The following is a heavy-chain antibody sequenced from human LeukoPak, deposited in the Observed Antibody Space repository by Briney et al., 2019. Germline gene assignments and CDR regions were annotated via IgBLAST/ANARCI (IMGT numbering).Heavy chain of an antibody. CDR3: ATTAGYDSSGYTFDY. V-gene: IGHV5-51*01. D-gene: IGHD3-22*01. J-gene: IGHJ4*02. CDR1: GYRFTSYW. CDR2: IYPGDSDT. Sequence: GESLKISCQGSGYRFTSYWIGWVRQMPGKGLEWMGIIYPGDSDTRYSPSFQGQVTISADKSISTAYLQWSSLKASDTAMYYCATTAGYDSSGYTFDYWGQGTLVTVSS.